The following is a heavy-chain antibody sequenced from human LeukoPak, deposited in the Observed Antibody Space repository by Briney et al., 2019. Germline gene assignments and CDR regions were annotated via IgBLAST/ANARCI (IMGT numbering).Heavy chain of an antibody. CDR1: GFTFSDYS. Sequence: GGSLRLSCAASGFTFSDYSMNWVRQAPGKGLEWVAYIKSNIYYADSVKGRFTISRDNARNLLFLQMNTLTADDTAVYFCARDDTSGWYQEYWGRGTLVTVSS. CDR2: IKSNI. J-gene: IGHJ4*02. CDR3: ARDDTSGWYQEY. D-gene: IGHD6-19*01. V-gene: IGHV3-21*06.